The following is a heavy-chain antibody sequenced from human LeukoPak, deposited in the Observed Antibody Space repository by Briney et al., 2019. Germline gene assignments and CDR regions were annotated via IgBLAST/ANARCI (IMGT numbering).Heavy chain of an antibody. Sequence: PGGSLRLSCAASGFTFSSYAMSWVRQAPGKGLEWVSAISGSGGSTYYADPVKGRFTISRDNSKNTLYLQMNSLRAEDTAVYYCAKDPDCGGDCYYFDYWGQGTLVTVSS. CDR3: AKDPDCGGDCYYFDY. D-gene: IGHD2-21*02. J-gene: IGHJ4*02. CDR2: ISGSGGST. CDR1: GFTFSSYA. V-gene: IGHV3-23*01.